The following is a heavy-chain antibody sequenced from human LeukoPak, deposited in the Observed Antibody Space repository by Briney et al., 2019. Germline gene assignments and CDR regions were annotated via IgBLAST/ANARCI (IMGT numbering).Heavy chain of an antibody. CDR2: IYYSGST. J-gene: IGHJ4*02. CDR1: GGSISSYY. Sequence: PSETLSLTCTVSGGSISSYYWSWIRQPPGKGLEWIGSIYYSGSTYYNPSLKSRVTISVDTSKNQFSLKLSSVTAADTAVYYCASTKSAKSSSSSGFDYWGQGTLVTVSS. CDR3: ASTKSAKSSSSSGFDY. D-gene: IGHD6-6*01. V-gene: IGHV4-59*05.